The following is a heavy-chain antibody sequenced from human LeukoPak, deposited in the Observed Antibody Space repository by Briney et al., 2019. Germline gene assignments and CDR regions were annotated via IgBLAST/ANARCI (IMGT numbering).Heavy chain of an antibody. CDR2: IRYDGINK. V-gene: IGHV3-30*02. CDR1: GFTFTNYG. CDR3: AKCGEYNILTGYRRSRLLGDY. J-gene: IGHJ4*02. Sequence: GGSLRLSCAASGFTFTNYGMHWVRQAPGKGLEWVAFIRYDGINKYYSDSVKGRFTISRDNSKNTLYLQMNSLRAEDTAVYYCAKCGEYNILTGYRRSRLLGDYWGQGTLVTVSS. D-gene: IGHD3-9*01.